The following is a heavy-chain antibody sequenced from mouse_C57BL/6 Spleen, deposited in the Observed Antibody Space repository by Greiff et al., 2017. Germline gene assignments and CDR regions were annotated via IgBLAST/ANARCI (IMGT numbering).Heavy chain of an antibody. CDR3: ARDSSGDYFDY. D-gene: IGHD3-2*01. V-gene: IGHV5-6*01. Sequence: EVQLVESGGDLVKPGGSLKLSCAASGFTFSSYGMSWVRQTPDKRLEWVATISSGGSYTYYPDSVKGRFTISRDNAKNTLYLQMSSLKSEDTAMYYCARDSSGDYFDYWGQGTTLTVSS. J-gene: IGHJ2*01. CDR2: ISSGGSYT. CDR1: GFTFSSYG.